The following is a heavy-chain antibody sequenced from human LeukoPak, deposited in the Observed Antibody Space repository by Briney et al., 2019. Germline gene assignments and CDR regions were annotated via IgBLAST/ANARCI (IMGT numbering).Heavy chain of an antibody. CDR3: ARGHGGAAAAGKLDY. CDR1: GFTFSSYS. CDR2: ISYDGSNK. J-gene: IGHJ4*02. V-gene: IGHV3-30*03. D-gene: IGHD6-13*01. Sequence: PGGSLRLSCAASGFTFSSYSMNWVRQAPGKGLEWVAVISYDGSNKYYADSVKGRFTISRDNSKNTLYLQMNSLRAEDTAVYYCARGHGGAAAAGKLDYWGQGTLVTVSS.